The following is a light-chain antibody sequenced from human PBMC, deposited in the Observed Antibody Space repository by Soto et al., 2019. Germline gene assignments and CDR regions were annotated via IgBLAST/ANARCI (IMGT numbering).Light chain of an antibody. V-gene: IGLV2-23*03. CDR3: SSYARSSSFV. Sequence: QSVLTQAASVSGSAGQSITISCTGTSSDVGSYNLVSWYQQHPGKATKLMIYDGSKRPSGVSNRFSGCKSGNTASLTISGLQAEGEADYYCSSYARSSSFVFGTGTKLTVL. J-gene: IGLJ1*01. CDR1: SSDVGSYNL. CDR2: DGS.